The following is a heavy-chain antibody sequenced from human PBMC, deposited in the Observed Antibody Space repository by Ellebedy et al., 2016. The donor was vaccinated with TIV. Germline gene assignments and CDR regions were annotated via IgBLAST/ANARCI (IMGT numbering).Heavy chain of an antibody. CDR2: IGGGGGNT. D-gene: IGHD2-15*01. V-gene: IGHV3-23*01. J-gene: IGHJ6*02. CDR1: GFTFSNYA. CDR3: AKEGVDCSGGSCPIYYYYYGMDV. Sequence: GESLKISCVASGFTFSNYAMNWVRQAPGKGLEWVSHIGGGGGNTYYTDSVKGRFTVSRDNSKNTLYLQMNSLRAEDTAVYYCAKEGVDCSGGSCPIYYYYYGMDVWGQGTLVTVSS.